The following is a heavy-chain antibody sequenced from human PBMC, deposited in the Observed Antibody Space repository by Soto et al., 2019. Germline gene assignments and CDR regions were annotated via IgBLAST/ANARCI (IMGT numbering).Heavy chain of an antibody. V-gene: IGHV3-7*01. CDR2: IKQDGSKK. CDR1: GFTFSSYW. Sequence: GGSLRLSCAASGFTFSSYWMSWVRQAPGKGLEWVANIKQDGSKKYYVDSVKGRFTISRDNAKNTLYLQMNSLRAEDTAVYYCARGRITMVRGVTQKGSFDYWGQGTLVTVSS. J-gene: IGHJ4*02. D-gene: IGHD3-10*01. CDR3: ARGRITMVRGVTQKGSFDY.